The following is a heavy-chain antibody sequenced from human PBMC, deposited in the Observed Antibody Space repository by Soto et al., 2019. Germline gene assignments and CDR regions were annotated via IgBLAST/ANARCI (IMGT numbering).Heavy chain of an antibody. CDR3: ARDWVYSSSSPGDY. CDR2: ISYDGSNK. CDR1: GFTFSSYA. Sequence: QVQLVESGGGVVQPGRSLRLSCAASGFTFSSYAMHWVRQAPGQGLEWVAVISYDGSNKYYADSVKGRFTISRDNSKNTLYLQMNSLRAEDTAVYYCARDWVYSSSSPGDYWGQGTLVTVSS. V-gene: IGHV3-30-3*01. J-gene: IGHJ4*02. D-gene: IGHD6-6*01.